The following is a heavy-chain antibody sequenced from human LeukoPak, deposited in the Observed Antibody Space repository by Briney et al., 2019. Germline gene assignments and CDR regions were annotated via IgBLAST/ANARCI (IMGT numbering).Heavy chain of an antibody. CDR1: GGSISSYY. D-gene: IGHD6-13*01. CDR3: ARRSWYVDY. J-gene: IGHJ4*02. V-gene: IGHV4-59*08. CDR2: IYDSGST. Sequence: SETLSLTCTVSGGSISSYYWSWIRQPPGKGPEWIAYIYDSGSTNSNPSLESRVTISEDTSKNQFSLKLRSVTAADTAIYYCARRSWYVDYWGQGALVTVSS.